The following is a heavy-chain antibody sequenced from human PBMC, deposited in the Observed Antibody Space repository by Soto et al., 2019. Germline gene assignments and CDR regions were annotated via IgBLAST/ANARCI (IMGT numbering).Heavy chain of an antibody. Sequence: GGSLRLSCAASGFTFSNAWMSWVRQTPEKGLEWVGRIKSKADGGTTDYAAPVKGGFTISRDDSENTLYLQMNSLKAEDTAVYYCTTVIGGSSGYYSGGFDYWGQGILVTVSS. J-gene: IGHJ4*02. V-gene: IGHV3-15*01. D-gene: IGHD3-22*01. CDR1: GFTFSNAW. CDR2: IKSKADGGTT. CDR3: TTVIGGSSGYYSGGFDY.